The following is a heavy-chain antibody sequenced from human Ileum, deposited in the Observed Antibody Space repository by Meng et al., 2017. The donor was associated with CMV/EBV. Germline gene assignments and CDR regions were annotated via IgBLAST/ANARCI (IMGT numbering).Heavy chain of an antibody. Sequence: FSCFSLSTVGLGVGCIRPPPGKPPGWFALVYWIDVNCYSPSLRNRLSITKDTSHKQAVFILTNMHPVDTATFYCAHYCDYRFCCYFDLWGRGTLVTVSS. V-gene: IGHV2-5*01. CDR1: CFSLSTVGLG. J-gene: IGHJ2*01. CDR3: AHYCDYRFCCYFDL. CDR2: VYWIDVN. D-gene: IGHD4-17*01.